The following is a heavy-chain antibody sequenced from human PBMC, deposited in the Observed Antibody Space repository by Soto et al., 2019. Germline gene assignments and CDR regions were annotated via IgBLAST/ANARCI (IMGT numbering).Heavy chain of an antibody. V-gene: IGHV1-2*04. J-gene: IGHJ3*01. CDR2: INPNAGDS. CDR3: ARSAFGVTQGIGRAFDV. Sequence: QVQLVQSGAEVKTPGTSVKVSCKTSGYTFTAFYIHWVRQAHGQGLEWLGWINPNAGDSKSPQRFHGSVTLTRETSTNTAYLELTGLTSADAAVYFCARSAFGVTQGIGRAFDVWGPGTIVDVS. CDR1: GYTFTAFY. D-gene: IGHD3-3*01.